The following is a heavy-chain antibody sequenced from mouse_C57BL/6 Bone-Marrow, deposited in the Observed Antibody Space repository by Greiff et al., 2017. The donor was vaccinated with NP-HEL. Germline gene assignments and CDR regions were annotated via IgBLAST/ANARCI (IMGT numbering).Heavy chain of an antibody. D-gene: IGHD3-2*02. CDR1: GFTFSSYG. CDR3: ARHLDSSDY. V-gene: IGHV5-6*01. Sequence: EVKLVESGGDLVKPGGSLKLSCAASGFTFSSYGMSWVRQTPDKRLEWVATISSGGSYTYYPDSVKGRVTISRDNAKNTLYLQMSSLKSEDTAMYYGARHLDSSDYWGQGTTLTVSS. J-gene: IGHJ2*01. CDR2: ISSGGSYT.